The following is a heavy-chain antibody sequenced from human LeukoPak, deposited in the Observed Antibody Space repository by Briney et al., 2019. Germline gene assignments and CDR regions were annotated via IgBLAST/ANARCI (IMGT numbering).Heavy chain of an antibody. V-gene: IGHV1-2*02. D-gene: IGHD1-1*01. CDR1: GYTFTGYF. J-gene: IGHJ3*02. CDR3: ASLTDWTNAFDI. CDR2: IKPSSGDT. Sequence: ASVKVSCKASGYTFTGYFMHWVRQAPGQGLEWMGWIKPSSGDTRYVQKFQGRVTMTRDTSISTAYMELSSLTSDDTAVYYCASLTDWTNAFDIWGQGTMVTVSS.